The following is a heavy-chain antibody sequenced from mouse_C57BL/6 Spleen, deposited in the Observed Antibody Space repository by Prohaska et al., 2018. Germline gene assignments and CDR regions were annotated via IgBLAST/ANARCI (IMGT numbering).Heavy chain of an antibody. Sequence: EVKLVESGGGLVQPGGSLSLSCAASGFTFTDYYMSWVRQPPGKALEWLGFIRNKANGYTTEYSASVKGRFTISRDNSQSILYLQMNALRAEDSATYYCARYPASYAMDYWGQGTSVTVSS. CDR1: GFTFTDYY. D-gene: IGHD6-1*01. CDR3: ARYPASYAMDY. CDR2: IRNKANGYTT. J-gene: IGHJ4*01. V-gene: IGHV7-3*01.